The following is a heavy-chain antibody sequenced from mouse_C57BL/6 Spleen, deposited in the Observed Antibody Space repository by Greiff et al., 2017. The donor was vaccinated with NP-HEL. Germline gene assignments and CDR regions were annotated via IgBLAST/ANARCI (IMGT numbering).Heavy chain of an antibody. J-gene: IGHJ2*01. Sequence: QVQLQQPGAELVRPGSSVKPSCKASGYTFTSYWMDWVKQRPGQGLEWIGNIYPSDSETHYNQKFKDKATLTVDKSSSTAYMQLSSLTSEDSAVYYCARRGAPYDGYPFDYWGQGTTLTVSS. CDR3: ARRGAPYDGYPFDY. V-gene: IGHV1-61*01. CDR2: IYPSDSET. D-gene: IGHD2-3*01. CDR1: GYTFTSYW.